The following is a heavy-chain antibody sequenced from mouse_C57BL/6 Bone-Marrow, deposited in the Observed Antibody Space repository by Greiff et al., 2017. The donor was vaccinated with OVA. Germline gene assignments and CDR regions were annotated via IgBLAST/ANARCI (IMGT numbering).Heavy chain of an antibody. D-gene: IGHD2-12*01. Sequence: EVQVVESGGGLVKPGGSLKLSCAASGFTFSSYTMSWVRQTPEKRLEWVATISGGGGNTYYPDSVKGRFTISRDNAKNTLYLQMSSLRSEDTALYYCARQGVVLRRVWYCDVWGTGTTVTVSS. CDR1: GFTFSSYT. J-gene: IGHJ1*03. CDR3: ARQGVVLRRVWYCDV. CDR2: ISGGGGNT. V-gene: IGHV5-9*01.